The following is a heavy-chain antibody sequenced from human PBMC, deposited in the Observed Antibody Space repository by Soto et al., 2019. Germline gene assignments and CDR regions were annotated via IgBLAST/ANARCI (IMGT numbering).Heavy chain of an antibody. CDR3: ARDPSIVVVTGRLYYYYGMDV. J-gene: IGHJ6*02. V-gene: IGHV4-34*01. D-gene: IGHD2-21*02. CDR1: GGSFSAYS. CDR2: INHSGST. Sequence: SETLSLTCAVYGGSFSAYSWTWIRQPPGKGLEWIGEINHSGSTYYNPSLESRVTISVDTSKNQFSLKLSSVTAADTAVYYCARDPSIVVVTGRLYYYYGMDVWGQGTTVTVSS.